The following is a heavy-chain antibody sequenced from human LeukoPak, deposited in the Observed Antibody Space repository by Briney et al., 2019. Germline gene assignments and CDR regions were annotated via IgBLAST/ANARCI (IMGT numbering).Heavy chain of an antibody. Sequence: GGSQRLSCAPSGFTVRSNYMSWVRQAPGKGLEWVSTISGSADSTYSADSVKGRFTISRDNSKNTLYLHMNSLRAEDTALFYCAKGGLGDYISSSCLYYFDDWGQGTLVTVSP. CDR2: ISGSADST. D-gene: IGHD2-2*01. CDR3: AKGGLGDYISSSCLYYFDD. J-gene: IGHJ4*02. CDR1: GFTVRSNY. V-gene: IGHV3-23*01.